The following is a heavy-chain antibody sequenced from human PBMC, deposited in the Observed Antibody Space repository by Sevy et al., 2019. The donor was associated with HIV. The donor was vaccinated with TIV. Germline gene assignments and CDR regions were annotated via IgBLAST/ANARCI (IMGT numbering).Heavy chain of an antibody. J-gene: IGHJ4*02. V-gene: IGHV3-23*01. CDR2: IRSRGGST. D-gene: IGHD6-13*01. CDR3: AKEGAAIGIPYFDY. CDR1: GFTFDDYA. Sequence: GGSLRLSCAASGFTFDDYAMHWVRQAPGKGLEWVSGIRSRGGSTFYADSVKGRFSISRDNSKNTLYLQMNSLRAEDTAVYYCAKEGAAIGIPYFDYWGQGTLVTVSS.